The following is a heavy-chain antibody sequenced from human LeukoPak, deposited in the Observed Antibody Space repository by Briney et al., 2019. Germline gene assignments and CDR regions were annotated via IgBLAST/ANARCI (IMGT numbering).Heavy chain of an antibody. CDR1: GGSISSGGFY. J-gene: IGHJ4*02. D-gene: IGHD5-18*01. CDR3: ARGRQGEDTAMVRPDPSYYFDY. V-gene: IGHV4-31*03. Sequence: SETLSLTCTVSGGSISSGGFYWNWIRQHPGKGLEWIGNIYDSGTTYYNPSLKSRLTISVDTTNKQFSLKLSSVTAADTAVYYCARGRQGEDTAMVRPDPSYYFDYWGQGTLVTVSS. CDR2: IYDSGTT.